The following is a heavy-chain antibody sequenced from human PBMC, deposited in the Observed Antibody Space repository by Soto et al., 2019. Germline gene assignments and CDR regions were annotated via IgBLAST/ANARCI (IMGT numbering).Heavy chain of an antibody. CDR3: ARGDIAAETFFYYYGMDL. D-gene: IGHD6-13*01. CDR2: INGDATST. CDR1: GFTLNNYW. V-gene: IGHV3-74*01. J-gene: IGHJ6*02. Sequence: QLVESGGGLVQPGGSLRLSCAASGFTLNNYWMHWVRQAPGMGLVWVSRINGDATSTSYADSVKGRFTISRDNARNTLYLQMNSLRAEDTALYYCARGDIAAETFFYYYGMDLWGQGTTLTVS.